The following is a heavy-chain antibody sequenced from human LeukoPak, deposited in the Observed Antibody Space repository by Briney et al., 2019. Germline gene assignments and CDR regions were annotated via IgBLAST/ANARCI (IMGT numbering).Heavy chain of an antibody. D-gene: IGHD3-16*01. CDR1: GYNFATSW. CDR2: IYPGDSDT. CDR3: ARRIPLGNYFDY. Sequence: GESLKISCQGSGYNFATSWIAWVRQMPGKGLEWMGIIYPGDSDTTYSPSFQGQVTFSADKSIDTAYLQWSSLKASDTAMYFCARRIPLGNYFDYWGRGTLVTVSS. V-gene: IGHV5-51*01. J-gene: IGHJ4*02.